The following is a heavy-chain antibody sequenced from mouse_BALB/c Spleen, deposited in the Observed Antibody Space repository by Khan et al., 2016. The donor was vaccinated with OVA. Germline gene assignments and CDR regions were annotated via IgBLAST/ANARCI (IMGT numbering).Heavy chain of an antibody. Sequence: QVRLQQSGPELVKPGASVKMSCKASGYTFTDYDIRWVKQRTGQGLEWIGEIYPGSGSTFYNEKFKGKATLTADTSSNTAYMQLNRLTSEDSAVYFWSKSFCDNSYAMDYWGQGTAVTVSS. V-gene: IGHV1-77*01. CDR3: SKSFCDNSYAMDY. CDR2: IYPGSGST. D-gene: IGHD1-3*01. CDR1: GYTFTDYD. J-gene: IGHJ4*01.